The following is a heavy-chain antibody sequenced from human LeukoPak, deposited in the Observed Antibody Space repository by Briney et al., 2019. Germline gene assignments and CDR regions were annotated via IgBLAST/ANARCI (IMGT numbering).Heavy chain of an antibody. V-gene: IGHV4-59*08. D-gene: IGHD6-13*01. CDR2: IYYSGST. CDR1: GGSISAYY. Sequence: SETLSLTCTVSGGSISAYYWSWIRQSPGKGLEWIGYIYYSGSTNYNPFLESRVTISIDTSKNQFSLRLNSVTAADTAVYYCARHGSSWSFDYWGQGILVTVSS. CDR3: ARHGSSWSFDY. J-gene: IGHJ4*02.